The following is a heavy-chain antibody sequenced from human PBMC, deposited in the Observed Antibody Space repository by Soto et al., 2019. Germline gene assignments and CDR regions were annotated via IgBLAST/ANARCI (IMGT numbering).Heavy chain of an antibody. CDR3: ARLGEYCSSTSCPAGEAFDI. CDR1: GYTFTSYD. Sequence: ASVKVSCQASGYTFTSYDINWVRQATGQGLEWMGWMNPNSGNTGYAQKFQGRVTMTRNTSISTAYMELSSLRSEDTAVYYCARLGEYCSSTSCPAGEAFDIWGQGTMVTVSS. J-gene: IGHJ3*02. CDR2: MNPNSGNT. V-gene: IGHV1-8*01. D-gene: IGHD2-2*01.